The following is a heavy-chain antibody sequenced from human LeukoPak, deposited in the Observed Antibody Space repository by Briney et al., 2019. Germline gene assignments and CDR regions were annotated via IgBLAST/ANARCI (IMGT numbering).Heavy chain of an antibody. V-gene: IGHV3-48*03. CDR1: GFTFSSYE. CDR3: TRDSKYVMDV. CDR2: ISSSGSTI. J-gene: IGHJ6*02. D-gene: IGHD4-11*01. Sequence: GGSLRLSCAASGFTFSSYEMNWVRQAPGRGLEWVSYISSSGSTIYYADSVKGRFTISRDNAKNTLYLQMNSLTAEDTAIYYCTRDSKYVMDVWGQGTTVTVSS.